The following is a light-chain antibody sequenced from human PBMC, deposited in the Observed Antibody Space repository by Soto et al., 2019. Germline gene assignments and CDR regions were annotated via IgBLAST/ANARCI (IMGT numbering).Light chain of an antibody. CDR1: RSDVGGYNY. J-gene: IGLJ2*01. CDR2: DVS. V-gene: IGLV2-14*01. Sequence: QSALTQPASVYGSPGQSITISCTGTRSDVGGYNYVSWYQQHPGKAPKLMIYDVSNRPSGVSNRFSGSKSGNTASLTISGLQAEDEADYYCSSYTSSSTPHVVFGGGTKLTVL. CDR3: SSYTSSSTPHVV.